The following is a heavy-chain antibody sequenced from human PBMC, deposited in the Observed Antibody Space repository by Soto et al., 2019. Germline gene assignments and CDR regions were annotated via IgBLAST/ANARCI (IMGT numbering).Heavy chain of an antibody. CDR3: ARGLSGTGTDYYFDY. CDR1: GVSISSGGFY. Sequence: QVHLQESGPGVVKSSQTLSLTCTVSGVSISSGGFYWTWIRQHPGKGLEWVGYLHYSVTTFYNPSLKSRLNSSQATSKNQFSLRLNSVSAASTAVYYCARGLSGTGTDYYFDYWGQGTLITISS. V-gene: IGHV4-31*03. D-gene: IGHD1-26*01. CDR2: LHYSVTT. J-gene: IGHJ4*02.